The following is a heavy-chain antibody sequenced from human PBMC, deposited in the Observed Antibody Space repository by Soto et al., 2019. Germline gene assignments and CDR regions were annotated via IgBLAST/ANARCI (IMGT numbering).Heavy chain of an antibody. CDR2: IIPIFGIT. J-gene: IGHJ1*01. D-gene: IGHD1-1*01. V-gene: IGHV1-69*01. Sequence: QAQLMQSGAEVKEPGSSVKVSCKASGGTFSGYAISWVRQAPGQGLEWLGGIIPIFGITNYAQKFQNRLTIAADESSATVYMDLRSLTSEDAAIYYCARDPRSITGTTSSEDFQHWGQCTLVSVS. CDR3: ARDPRSITGTTSSEDFQH. CDR1: GGTFSGYA.